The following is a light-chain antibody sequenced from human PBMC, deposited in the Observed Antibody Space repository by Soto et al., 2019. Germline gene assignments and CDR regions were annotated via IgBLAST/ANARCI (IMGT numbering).Light chain of an antibody. CDR1: QSISSTH. J-gene: IGKJ2*01. CDR3: HQYATSDMDT. V-gene: IGKV3-20*01. CDR2: GAS. Sequence: ETVLTQSPGTLSLSPGERATLSCRASQSISSTHLAWYQQKSGQAPRLLIYGASSRATGIPDRFSGSGSGTHFTLTITRLETEDFAVYYCHQYATSDMDTFGQGTKLEIK.